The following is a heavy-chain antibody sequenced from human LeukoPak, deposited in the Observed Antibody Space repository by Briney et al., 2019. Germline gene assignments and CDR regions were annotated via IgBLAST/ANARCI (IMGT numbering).Heavy chain of an antibody. J-gene: IGHJ4*02. CDR3: ARGQGYSYGYTY. CDR1: GGSISSDY. D-gene: IGHD5-18*01. V-gene: IGHV4-59*01. Sequence: SETLSLTCIVSGGSISSDYWSWIRQPPGKGLEWIGYIYYSGSTNYNPSLKSRVTISVDTSKNQLSLKLSSVTAADTAVYYCARGQGYSYGYTYWGQGTLVTVSS. CDR2: IYYSGST.